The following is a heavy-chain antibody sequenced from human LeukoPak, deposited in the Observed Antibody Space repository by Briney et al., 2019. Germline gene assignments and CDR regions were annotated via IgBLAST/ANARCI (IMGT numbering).Heavy chain of an antibody. CDR3: ARTYSQGWFDP. Sequence: SETLSLTCTVSGGSISSNSYYWGWIRQPPGKGLEWIGSIYYSGSTYYNPSLKSRVTISVDTSKNQFSLKLSSVTAADTAVYYCARTYSQGWFDPWGQGTLVTVSS. V-gene: IGHV4-39*01. CDR2: IYYSGST. CDR1: GGSISSNSYY. D-gene: IGHD6-13*01. J-gene: IGHJ5*02.